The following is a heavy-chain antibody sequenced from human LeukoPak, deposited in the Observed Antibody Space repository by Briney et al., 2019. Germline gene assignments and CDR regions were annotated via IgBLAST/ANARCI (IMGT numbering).Heavy chain of an antibody. CDR2: IYHSGST. CDR1: GYSISSGYY. CDR3: AVIAVAGTNFDY. J-gene: IGHJ4*02. V-gene: IGHV4-38-2*01. Sequence: SETLSLPFAVSGYSISSGYYWGWIRQPPGKGLEWIGSIYHSGSTYYNPSLKSRVTISVDRSENQFSLNLSSVTAADTAVYYCAVIAVAGTNFDYWGQGTLVTVSS. D-gene: IGHD6-19*01.